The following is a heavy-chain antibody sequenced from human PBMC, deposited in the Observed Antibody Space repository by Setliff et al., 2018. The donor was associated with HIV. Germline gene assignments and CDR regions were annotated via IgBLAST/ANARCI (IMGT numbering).Heavy chain of an antibody. CDR3: ARDGPALDIVVVPAASVLGYYYYYMDV. Sequence: GASVKVSCKASGYTFTSYYMHWVRQAPGQGPEWMGIINPSSGSTTYAQKFQGRVTMTRDTSTSTVYMELSSLRSEDTAVYYCARDGPALDIVVVPAASVLGYYYYYMDVWGKGTTVTVS. V-gene: IGHV1-46*01. D-gene: IGHD2-2*03. CDR2: INPSSGST. CDR1: GYTFTSYY. J-gene: IGHJ6*03.